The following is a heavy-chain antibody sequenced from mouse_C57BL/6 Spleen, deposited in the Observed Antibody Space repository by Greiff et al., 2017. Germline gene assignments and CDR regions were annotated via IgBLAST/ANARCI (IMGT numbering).Heavy chain of an antibody. CDR1: GYTFTSYW. V-gene: IGHV1-69*01. CDR3: ARLRPYYAMDY. CDR2: IDPSDSYT. D-gene: IGHD2-12*01. Sequence: QVQLQQPGAELVMPGASVKLSCKASGYTFTSYWMHWVKQRPGQGLEWIGEIDPSDSYTNYNQKFKGKSTLTVDKSSSTAYMQLSSLTSEDSAVYYCARLRPYYAMDYWGQGTSVTVAS. J-gene: IGHJ4*01.